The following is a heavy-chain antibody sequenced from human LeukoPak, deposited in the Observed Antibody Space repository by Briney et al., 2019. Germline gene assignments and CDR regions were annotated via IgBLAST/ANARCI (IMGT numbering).Heavy chain of an antibody. CDR3: ARRASSSSPFDY. Sequence: ASVKVSCKASGGTFSSYAISWARQAPGQGLEWMGGIIPIFGTANYAQKFQGRVTITTDESTSTAYMELSSLRSEDTAVYYCARRASSSSPFDYWGQGTLVTVSS. D-gene: IGHD6-6*01. J-gene: IGHJ4*02. V-gene: IGHV1-69*05. CDR2: IIPIFGTA. CDR1: GGTFSSYA.